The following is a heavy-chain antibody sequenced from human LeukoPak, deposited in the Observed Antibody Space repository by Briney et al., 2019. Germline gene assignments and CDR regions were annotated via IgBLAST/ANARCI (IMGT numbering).Heavy chain of an antibody. Sequence: GGSLRLSCAASGFTLSSNYMSWVRQAPGKGLEWVSVIYSGGSTYYPDSVKGRFTISRDNSKSTLYIQMHSLRAEDTAVYYCARAKPKNMVRGLIMRRESRYYFDYWGQGTLVTV. CDR3: ARAKPKNMVRGLIMRRESRYYFDY. CDR1: GFTLSSNY. D-gene: IGHD3-10*01. V-gene: IGHV3-53*01. CDR2: IYSGGST. J-gene: IGHJ4*02.